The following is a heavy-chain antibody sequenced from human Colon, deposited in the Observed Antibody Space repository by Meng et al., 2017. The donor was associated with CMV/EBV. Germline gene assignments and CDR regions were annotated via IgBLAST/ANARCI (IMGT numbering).Heavy chain of an antibody. D-gene: IGHD4-17*01. CDR3: ASETEGSDYDAFDI. V-gene: IGHV3-21*05. CDR2: IRSGGDDI. Sequence: GGSLRLSCAASGFTFSSYWMNWVRQAPGKGLEWVSHIRSGGDDIQYADSVKGRFTISRDNAKNSLYLQMNSLRVEDTGVYYCASETEGSDYDAFDIWGQGTMVTVSS. CDR1: GFTFSSYW. J-gene: IGHJ3*02.